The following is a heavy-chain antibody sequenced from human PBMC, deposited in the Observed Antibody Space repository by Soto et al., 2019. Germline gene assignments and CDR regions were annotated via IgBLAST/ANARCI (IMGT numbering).Heavy chain of an antibody. CDR2: INAGNGNT. CDR3: ASYGGFWVTRYIGAFDS. J-gene: IGHJ3*02. Sequence: QVQLVQSGAEVKKPGASVKVSCKASGYTFTSYAMHWVRQAPGQRLEWMGWINAGNGNTKYSQKFQGRVTITRDQSACTAYMELSSMRSEDTVVYSCASYGGFWVTRYIGAFDSWGQGTMVTVSS. D-gene: IGHD4-17*01. V-gene: IGHV1-3*01. CDR1: GYTFTSYA.